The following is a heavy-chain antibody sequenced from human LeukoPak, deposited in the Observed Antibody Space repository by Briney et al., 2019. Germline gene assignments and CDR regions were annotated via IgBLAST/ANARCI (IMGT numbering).Heavy chain of an antibody. CDR1: GFTFTSYA. V-gene: IGHV3-21*04. D-gene: IGHD3-9*01. CDR3: AKLRYFDWLSDY. Sequence: PGGSLRLSCEASGFTFTSYAMNWVRQAPGKVLEWVSAISSSSGMIYYADSVKGRFTISRDNAKNSLYLQMNSLRAEDTAVYYCAKLRYFDWLSDYWGQGTLVTVSS. CDR2: ISSSSGMI. J-gene: IGHJ4*02.